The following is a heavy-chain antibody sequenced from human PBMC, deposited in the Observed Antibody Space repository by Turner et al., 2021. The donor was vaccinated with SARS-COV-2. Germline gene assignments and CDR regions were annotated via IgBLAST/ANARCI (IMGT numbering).Heavy chain of an antibody. CDR1: GFTFSSSV. D-gene: IGHD3-10*01. CDR2: ISYDGSNK. V-gene: IGHV3-30-3*01. J-gene: IGHJ4*02. CDR3: ARDSGDFDY. Sequence: QVQLVESGGGVVQPGRSLRLSCAASGFTFSSSVMHWVRQALGKGLEWVAVISYDGSNKYYADSVKGRFTISRDNSKNTLYLQMNSLRAEDTAVYYCARDSGDFDYWGQGTLVTVSS.